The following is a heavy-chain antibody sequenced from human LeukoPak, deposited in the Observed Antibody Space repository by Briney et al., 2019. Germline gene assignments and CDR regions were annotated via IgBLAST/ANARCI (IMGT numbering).Heavy chain of an antibody. CDR1: GGSFSGNY. D-gene: IGHD3-3*01. CDR2: INHSGST. Sequence: SETLSLTCAVYGGSFSGNYWSWIRQPPGKGLEWIGEINHSGSTNYNPSLKSRVTILVDTSTNQFSLNLSSVTAADTAVYYCARTRFLEWLSTPFDPWGQGTLVTVSS. V-gene: IGHV4-34*01. CDR3: ARTRFLEWLSTPFDP. J-gene: IGHJ5*02.